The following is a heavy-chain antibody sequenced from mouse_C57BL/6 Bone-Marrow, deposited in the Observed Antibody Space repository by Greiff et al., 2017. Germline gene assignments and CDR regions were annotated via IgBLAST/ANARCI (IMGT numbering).Heavy chain of an antibody. CDR3: ASHYGSSSSYAMDY. CDR1: GFSLTSYG. J-gene: IGHJ4*01. Sequence: VQLVESGPGLVAPSQSLSITCTVSGFSLTSYGVHWVRQPPGKGLEWLVVIWSDGSTTYNSALKFRLSISKDKPKSQDFVKMNSLQTDDTAMYYGASHYGSSSSYAMDYWGQGTSVTVSS. V-gene: IGHV2-6*03. D-gene: IGHD1-1*01. CDR2: IWSDGST.